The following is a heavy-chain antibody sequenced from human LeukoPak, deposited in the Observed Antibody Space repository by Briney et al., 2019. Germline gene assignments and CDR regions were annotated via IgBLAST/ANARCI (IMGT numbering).Heavy chain of an antibody. Sequence: PSQTLFLTCTVSGGSISSGGYYWSWIRQHPGKGLEWIGYIYYSGSTYYNPSLKSRVTISVDTSKNQFSLKLSSVTAADTAVYYCARDSGSYPNYFDYWGQGTLVTVSS. J-gene: IGHJ4*02. CDR3: ARDSGSYPNYFDY. V-gene: IGHV4-31*03. CDR1: GGSISSGGYY. CDR2: IYYSGST. D-gene: IGHD1-26*01.